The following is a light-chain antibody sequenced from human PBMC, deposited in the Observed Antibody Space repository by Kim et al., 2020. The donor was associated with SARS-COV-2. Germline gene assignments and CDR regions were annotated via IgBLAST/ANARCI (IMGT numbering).Light chain of an antibody. J-gene: IGKJ3*01. CDR3: QQYYSLTRT. V-gene: IGKV4-1*01. CDR1: KSVLYSSNNKNY. Sequence: ATINCKSSKSVLYSSNNKNYLAWYQQKPGQPPKLLIYWASTRESGVPDRFSGSGSGTDLTLTISSLQAEDVAVYYCQQYYSLTRTFGPGTKVDIK. CDR2: WAS.